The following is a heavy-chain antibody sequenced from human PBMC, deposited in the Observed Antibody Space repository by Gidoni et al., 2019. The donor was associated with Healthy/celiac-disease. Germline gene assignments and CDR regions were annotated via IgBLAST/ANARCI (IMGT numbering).Heavy chain of an antibody. V-gene: IGHV1-69*01. CDR1: GGTLSSYA. J-gene: IGHJ6*02. Sequence: QVQLVQSGAEVKKPGSSVKVSCKAAGGTLSSYAISWVRQAPGQGLEWLGGIIPIFGTANYAQKFQGRVTITADESTSTAYMELSSLRSEDTAVYYCARGREGSGSYFASYYYYGMDVWGQGTTVTVSS. CDR2: IIPIFGTA. CDR3: ARGREGSGSYFASYYYYGMDV. D-gene: IGHD3-10*01.